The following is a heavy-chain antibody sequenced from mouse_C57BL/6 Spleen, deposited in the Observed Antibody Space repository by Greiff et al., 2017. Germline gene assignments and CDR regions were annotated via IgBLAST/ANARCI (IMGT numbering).Heavy chain of an antibody. J-gene: IGHJ2*01. CDR2: INPSSGYT. V-gene: IGHV1-4*01. CDR1: GYTFTSYT. CDR3: AGGYFDY. Sequence: QVQLQQSGAELARPGASVKMSCKASGYTFTSYTMHWVKQRPGQGLEWIGYINPSSGYTKYNQKFKAQATLTADKSSSTAYMQLSRLTSEDSAVYCCAGGYFDYWGQGTTLTVSS.